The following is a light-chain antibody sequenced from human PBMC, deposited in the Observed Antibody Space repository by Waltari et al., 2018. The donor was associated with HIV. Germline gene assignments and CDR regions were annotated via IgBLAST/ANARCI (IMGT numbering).Light chain of an antibody. CDR1: QSVSSN. Sequence: EIVMTQSPATLSVSPGERATLSCRARQSVSSNLAWYKQKPGQPPRLLSYGASTRATGIPARFSGSVSGTEFTLTISSLQSEDFAVYSCQQYNNWPPWTFGQGTKVEIK. V-gene: IGKV3-15*01. CDR3: QQYNNWPPWT. J-gene: IGKJ1*01. CDR2: GAS.